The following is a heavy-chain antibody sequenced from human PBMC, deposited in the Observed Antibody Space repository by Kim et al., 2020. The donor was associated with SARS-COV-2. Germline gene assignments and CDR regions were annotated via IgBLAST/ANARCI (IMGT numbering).Heavy chain of an antibody. CDR2: TIPILGIA. J-gene: IGHJ5*02. Sequence: SVKVSCKASGGTFSSYAISWVRQAPGQGLEWMGRTIPILGIANYAQKFQGRVTITADKSTSTAYMELSSLRSEDTAVYYCAGGMYCGGDCSSPDWFDPWGQGTLVTVSS. D-gene: IGHD2-21*02. CDR1: GGTFSSYA. V-gene: IGHV1-69*04. CDR3: AGGMYCGGDCSSPDWFDP.